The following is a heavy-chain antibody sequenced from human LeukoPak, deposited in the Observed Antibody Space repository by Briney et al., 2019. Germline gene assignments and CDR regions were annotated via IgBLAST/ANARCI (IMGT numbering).Heavy chain of an antibody. Sequence: GGSLRLSCAASGFTFSSYAMSWVRQAPGKGLEWVSSISWNSGSLGYADSVKGRFTISRDNAKNSLYLQMNSLRAEDMALYYCAKDYCSSTSCYFDYWGQGTLVTVSS. J-gene: IGHJ4*02. CDR1: GFTFSSYA. CDR3: AKDYCSSTSCYFDY. CDR2: ISWNSGSL. V-gene: IGHV3-9*03. D-gene: IGHD2-2*01.